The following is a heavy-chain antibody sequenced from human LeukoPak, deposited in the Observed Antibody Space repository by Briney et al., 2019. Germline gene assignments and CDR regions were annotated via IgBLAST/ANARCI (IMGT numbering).Heavy chain of an antibody. CDR1: GGSISSGDYY. V-gene: IGHV4-30-4*01. CDR3: ARGTLWFGENFNWFDP. CDR2: IYYSGST. D-gene: IGHD3-10*01. Sequence: NPSETLSLTCTVSGGSISSGDYYWSWIRQPPGKGLEWIGYIYYSGSTYYNPSLKSRVTISVDTSKNQFSLKLSSVTAADTAVYYCARGTLWFGENFNWFDPWGQGTLVTVSS. J-gene: IGHJ5*02.